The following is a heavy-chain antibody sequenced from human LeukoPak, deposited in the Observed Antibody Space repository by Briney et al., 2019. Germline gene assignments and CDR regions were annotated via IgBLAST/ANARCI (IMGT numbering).Heavy chain of an antibody. D-gene: IGHD6-13*01. J-gene: IGHJ5*02. CDR2: ISSSSSTI. V-gene: IGHV3-48*01. CDR3: ARAAMAAAGPA. Sequence: GGSLRLSCAASGFTFSSYSMTWVRQAPGKGLEWVSYISSSSSTIYYADSVKGRLTISRDNAKNSLYLQMNSLRAEDTAVYYCARAAMAAAGPAWGQGTLVTVSS. CDR1: GFTFSSYS.